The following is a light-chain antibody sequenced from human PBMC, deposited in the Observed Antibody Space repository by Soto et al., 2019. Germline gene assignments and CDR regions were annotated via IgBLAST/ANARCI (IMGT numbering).Light chain of an antibody. CDR2: TNN. CDR3: AAWDDSLNAGV. J-gene: IGLJ3*02. V-gene: IGLV1-44*01. CDR1: TSNIGSNI. Sequence: QSVLTHPPSASGIPGQRVTISCSGSTSNIGSNIVNWYQQLPGTAPKLLIYTNNQRPSGVPDRFSGSKSGTSASLAISGLQSEDEADYYCAAWDDSLNAGVFGGGTKLTVL.